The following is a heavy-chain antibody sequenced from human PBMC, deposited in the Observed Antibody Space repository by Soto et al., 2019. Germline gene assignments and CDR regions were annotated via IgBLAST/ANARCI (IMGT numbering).Heavy chain of an antibody. D-gene: IGHD4-17*01. V-gene: IGHV4-31*03. CDR3: ARDRQGDYGDYNYYYYGMDV. CDR1: GGSISSGGYY. CDR2: IYYSGST. Sequence: QVQLQESGPGLVKPSQTLSLTCTVSGGSISSGGYYWSWIRQHPGKGLEWIGYIYYSGSTYYNPALKSRVTISVDQSKNQFSLKLTSVTAADTAVYYCARDRQGDYGDYNYYYYGMDVWGQGTTVTVSS. J-gene: IGHJ6*02.